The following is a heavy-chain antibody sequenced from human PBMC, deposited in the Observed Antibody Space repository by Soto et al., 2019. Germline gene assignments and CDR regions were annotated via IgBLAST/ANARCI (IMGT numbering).Heavy chain of an antibody. CDR2: ISGSGGST. Sequence: PGGSLRLSCAASGFTFSSYAMSWVRQAPGKGLEWVSAISGSGGSTYYADSVKGRFTISRDNSKNTLYLQMNSLRAEDTALYYCAKDGNYYYDSSGYYDYWGQGTLVTVSS. CDR1: GFTFSSYA. V-gene: IGHV3-23*01. CDR3: AKDGNYYYDSSGYYDY. D-gene: IGHD3-22*01. J-gene: IGHJ4*02.